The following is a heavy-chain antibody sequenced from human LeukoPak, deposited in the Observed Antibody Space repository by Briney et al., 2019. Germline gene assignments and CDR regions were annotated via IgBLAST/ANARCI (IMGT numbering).Heavy chain of an antibody. CDR3: AKAITLTTRGAFHI. CDR1: GFAFNSYA. CDR2: ISDGGGIT. V-gene: IGHV3-23*01. D-gene: IGHD1-20*01. Sequence: GGSLRLSCAASGFAFNSYAMSWVRQAPGKGLDWVSSISDGGGITYYADSVKGRLTIFRDNSRNTVYLQMNSLRAEDTALYYCAKAITLTTRGAFHIWGQGTMVTVSS. J-gene: IGHJ3*02.